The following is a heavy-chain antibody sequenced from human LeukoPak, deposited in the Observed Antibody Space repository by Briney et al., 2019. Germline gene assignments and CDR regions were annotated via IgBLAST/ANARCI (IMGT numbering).Heavy chain of an antibody. D-gene: IGHD3-22*01. J-gene: IGHJ4*02. CDR2: IYYSGST. Sequence: PSETLSLTCTVPGGSVSSYAYFWGWIRQPPGKGLEWIGTIYYSGSTYYTPSLESRVTISVDTSKNQFSLRLSSVTAADTAVYYCAKTHYYNSSGYYFPFDYWSQGTLVTVSS. CDR1: GGSVSSYAYF. CDR3: AKTHYYNSSGYYFPFDY. V-gene: IGHV4-39*07.